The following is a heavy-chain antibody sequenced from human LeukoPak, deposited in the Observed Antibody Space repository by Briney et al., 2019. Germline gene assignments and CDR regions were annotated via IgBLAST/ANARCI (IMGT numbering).Heavy chain of an antibody. CDR2: INSGGST. CDR3: ASDQRGCSGGSCYSRAFDI. V-gene: IGHV3-53*01. Sequence: GGSLRLSCAVSGFTVSSNYMSWVRQAPGKGLEWVSVINSGGSTYYADSVKGRFTISRDNSKNTLYLQMNSLRAEDTAVYYCASDQRGCSGGSCYSRAFDIWGQGTMVTVSS. D-gene: IGHD2-15*01. CDR1: GFTVSSNY. J-gene: IGHJ3*02.